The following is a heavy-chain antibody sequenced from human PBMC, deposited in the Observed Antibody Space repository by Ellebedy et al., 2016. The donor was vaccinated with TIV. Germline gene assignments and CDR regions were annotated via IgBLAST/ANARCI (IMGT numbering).Heavy chain of an antibody. J-gene: IGHJ5*02. D-gene: IGHD4-17*01. CDR3: ARGMTMVTTWFDP. Sequence: PGGSLRLSCKGSGYSFTSYWIGWVRQMPGKGLEWMGIIYPGDSDTRYSPSFQGQVTISADKSISTAYLQWSSLKASDTAMYYCARGMTMVTTWFDPWGQGTLVTVSS. CDR1: GYSFTSYW. V-gene: IGHV5-51*01. CDR2: IYPGDSDT.